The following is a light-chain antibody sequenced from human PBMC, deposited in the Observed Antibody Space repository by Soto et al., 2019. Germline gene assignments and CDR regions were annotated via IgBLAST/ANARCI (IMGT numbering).Light chain of an antibody. V-gene: IGKV2-28*01. CDR3: MQGVQMPPIT. Sequence: DIVMTQSPLSLPVTPGEPASISCRSSQSLQHSNGYNYLDWYFQKPGQSPQLLXHLASNRASGVPVRFSGSGSGTDFTLNISRVEAEDVGLYYCMQGVQMPPITFGQGTRLEIK. CDR2: LAS. CDR1: QSLQHSNGYNY. J-gene: IGKJ5*01.